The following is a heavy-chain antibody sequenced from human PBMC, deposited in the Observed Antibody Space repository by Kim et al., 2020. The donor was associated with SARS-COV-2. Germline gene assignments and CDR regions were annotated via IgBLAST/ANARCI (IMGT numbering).Heavy chain of an antibody. V-gene: IGHV4-39*01. CDR2: ISYSGTT. CDR3: SRHYSLSSWSTEYAFD. D-gene: IGHD2-15*01. J-gene: IGHJ3*02. Sequence: SETLSLTCTVSGGSISSSNYWGWIRQPPGKGLEWIATISYSGTTYYKPSLGSRGTISLDTSNNRFSLKLTSVIATDTAMYYCSRHYSLSSWSTEYAFD. CDR1: GGSISSSNY.